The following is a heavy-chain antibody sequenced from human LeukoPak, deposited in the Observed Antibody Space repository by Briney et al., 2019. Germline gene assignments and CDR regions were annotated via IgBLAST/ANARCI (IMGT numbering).Heavy chain of an antibody. D-gene: IGHD3-22*01. CDR2: IYTSGST. J-gene: IGHJ4*02. CDR1: GGSISSYY. V-gene: IGHV4-4*07. Sequence: SETLSLTCTVSGGSISSYYWSWIRQPAGKGPEWIGRIYTSGSTNSNPSLKSRVTMSVDTSKNQFSLKLSSVTAADTAVYYCARSYDSSGYYFFDYWGQGTLVTVSS. CDR3: ARSYDSSGYYFFDY.